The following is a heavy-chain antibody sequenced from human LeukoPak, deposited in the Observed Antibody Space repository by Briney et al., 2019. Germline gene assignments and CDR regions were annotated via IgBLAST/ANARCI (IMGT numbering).Heavy chain of an antibody. Sequence: ASVKVSCKASGYTFTGYYMHWVRQAPGQGLEWMGWINPNSGGTNYAQKFQGRVTMTRDTSISTAYMELSRLRSDDTAVYYCARDRAPHYYDSSGYWSDPWGQGTLVTVSP. CDR2: INPNSGGT. J-gene: IGHJ5*02. CDR1: GYTFTGYY. D-gene: IGHD3-22*01. V-gene: IGHV1-2*02. CDR3: ARDRAPHYYDSSGYWSDP.